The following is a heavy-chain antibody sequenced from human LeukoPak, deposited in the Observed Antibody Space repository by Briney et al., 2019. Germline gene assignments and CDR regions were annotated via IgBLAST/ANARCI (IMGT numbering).Heavy chain of an antibody. CDR1: GFTFSSYS. V-gene: IGHV3-48*01. CDR2: ISSSSSTI. J-gene: IGHJ4*02. CDR3: AKSGDSSGYTFDY. Sequence: LAGGSLRLSCAASGFTFSSYSMNWVRQAPGKGLEWVSYISSSSSTIYYADSVKGRFTISRDNSKNTLYLQMHGLRAEDTAVYYCAKSGDSSGYTFDYWGQGSLVTVSS. D-gene: IGHD3-22*01.